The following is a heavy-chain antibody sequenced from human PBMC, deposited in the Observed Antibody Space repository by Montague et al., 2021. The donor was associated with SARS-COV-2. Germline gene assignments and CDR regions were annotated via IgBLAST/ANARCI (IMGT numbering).Heavy chain of an antibody. CDR1: VDSSIGGIW. CDR3: ARLPSDIGGYFWFDP. V-gene: IGHV4-4*02. Sequence: SETLSLTCAGSVDSSIGGIWWTWEGQPSGKELEGIGEISHIVGTNYNPSLKSRVTISVDKSKNQFSLNLNSVTAADTAVDYCARLPSDIGGYFWFDPWGQGTLVSVCS. CDR2: ISHIVGT. J-gene: IGHJ5*02. D-gene: IGHD1-26*01.